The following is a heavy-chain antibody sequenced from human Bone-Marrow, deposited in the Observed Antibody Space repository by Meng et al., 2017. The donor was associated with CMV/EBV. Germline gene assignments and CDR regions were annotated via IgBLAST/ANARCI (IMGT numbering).Heavy chain of an antibody. J-gene: IGHJ5*02. CDR2: IRGSGGST. D-gene: IGHD2-2*02. CDR3: AKDKYCSSTSCYNGVDWFDP. V-gene: IGHV3-23*01. Sequence: NARSWVRKAPGKGVEWVSAIRGSGGSTYYEESVKGGNTICRDNSKNTLYLQMNSLRAEDTAVYYCAKDKYCSSTSCYNGVDWFDPWGQGTLVTVSS.